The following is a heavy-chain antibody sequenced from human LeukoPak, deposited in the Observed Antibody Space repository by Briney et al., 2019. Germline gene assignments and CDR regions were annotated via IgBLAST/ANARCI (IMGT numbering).Heavy chain of an antibody. CDR3: ARFGTY. D-gene: IGHD3-10*01. J-gene: IGHJ4*02. Sequence: SQTLSLTCAVYGGSFSGYFWSWIRQPPGKGLEWIGEINRSGSTTYNPSLKSRVTISVDTSKNQFSLKLNSVTAADTAVYYCARFGTYWGQGILVTVSS. V-gene: IGHV4-34*01. CDR1: GGSFSGYF. CDR2: INRSGST.